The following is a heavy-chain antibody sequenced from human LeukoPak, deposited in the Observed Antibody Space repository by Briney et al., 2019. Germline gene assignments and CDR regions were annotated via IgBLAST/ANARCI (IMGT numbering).Heavy chain of an antibody. CDR1: GYTFTSYG. J-gene: IGHJ3*02. V-gene: IGHV1-18*01. CDR3: ARMPSDSRTYDILTGYYNRGDDAFGI. Sequence: GASVKVSCKASGYTFTSYGISWVRQAPGQGLEWMGWISAYNGNTNYAQKLQGRVTMTTDTSTSTAYMELRSLRSDDTAVYYCARMPSDSRTYDILTGYYNRGDDAFGIWGQGTMVTVSS. D-gene: IGHD3-9*01. CDR2: ISAYNGNT.